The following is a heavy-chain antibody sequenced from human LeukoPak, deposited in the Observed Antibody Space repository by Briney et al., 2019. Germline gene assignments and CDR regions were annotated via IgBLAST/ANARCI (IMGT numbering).Heavy chain of an antibody. CDR3: ARDRGRIAAHRGYFDY. Sequence: SETLSLTCTVSGYSISSGYYWGWIRQPPGKGLEWIGSIYHSGSTYYNPSLKSRVTISVDTSKNQFSLKLSSVTAADTAVYYCARDRGRIAAHRGYFDYWGQGTPVTVSS. CDR2: IYHSGST. CDR1: GYSISSGYY. J-gene: IGHJ4*02. V-gene: IGHV4-38-2*02. D-gene: IGHD6-6*01.